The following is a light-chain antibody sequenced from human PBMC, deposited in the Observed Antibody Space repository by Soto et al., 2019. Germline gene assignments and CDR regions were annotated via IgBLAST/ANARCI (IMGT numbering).Light chain of an antibody. CDR1: ETVATN. V-gene: IGKV3D-15*01. Sequence: VMTQSPATLSVSPGERATLSCWASETVATNLAWYQQKPGQAPRLLIYGASNRATGVPDRFSGRGSGTDFTLTISRLEPEDFTVYYCQQYSSLPTTFGPGTRWIS. CDR2: GAS. CDR3: QQYSSLPTT. J-gene: IGKJ3*01.